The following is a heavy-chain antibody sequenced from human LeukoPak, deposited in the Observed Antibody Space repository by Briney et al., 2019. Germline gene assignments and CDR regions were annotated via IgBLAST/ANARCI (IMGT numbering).Heavy chain of an antibody. CDR3: ARWDILYYYGMDA. D-gene: IGHD2-15*01. CDR1: GVTFSSYA. CDR2: ISYDGSNK. V-gene: IGHV3-30-3*01. Sequence: GGSLRLSCAASGVTFSSYAMHWVRQAPGKGLEWVAVISYDGSNKYYADSVKGRFTISRDNSKNTLYLQMNSLRAEDTAVYYCARWDILYYYGMDAWGQGTTVTVSS. J-gene: IGHJ6*02.